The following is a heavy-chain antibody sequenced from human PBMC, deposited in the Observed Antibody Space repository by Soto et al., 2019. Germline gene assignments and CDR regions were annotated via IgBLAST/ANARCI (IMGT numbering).Heavy chain of an antibody. V-gene: IGHV7-4-1*01. CDR1: GYTFTSYA. D-gene: IGHD2-15*01. Sequence: QVQLVQSGSELKKPGASVKVSCKASGYTFTSYAMNWVRQAPGQGLEWMGWINTNTGNPTYAQGFTGRFVFSLDTSVSTAYLQICSLKAEDTAVYYCAREPDCSGGSCYSGTLLPTTLWGQGTLVTVSS. CDR3: AREPDCSGGSCYSGTLLPTTL. CDR2: INTNTGNP. J-gene: IGHJ4*02.